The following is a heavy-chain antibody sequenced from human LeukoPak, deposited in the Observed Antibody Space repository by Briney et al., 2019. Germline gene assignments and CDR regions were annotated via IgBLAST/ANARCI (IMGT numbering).Heavy chain of an antibody. J-gene: IGHJ6*03. CDR1: GFTFSSYG. V-gene: IGHV3-30*02. CDR2: IRYDGSNK. Sequence: GGSLRLSCAASGFTFSSYGMHWVRQAPGKGLEWVAFIRYDGSNKYYADSVKGRFTISRDNSKNTLYLQMNSLRAEDTAVYYYAKDRYYDSSGYPSNYYYYYMDVWGKGTTVTVSS. CDR3: AKDRYYDSSGYPSNYYYYYMDV. D-gene: IGHD3-22*01.